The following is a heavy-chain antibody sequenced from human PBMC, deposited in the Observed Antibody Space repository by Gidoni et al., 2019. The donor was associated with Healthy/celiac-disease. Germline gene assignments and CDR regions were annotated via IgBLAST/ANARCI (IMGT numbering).Heavy chain of an antibody. CDR2: ISYDGSNK. CDR3: AKDLGYCSSTSCYGYYGMDV. D-gene: IGHD2-2*01. V-gene: IGHV3-30*18. CDR1: GFTFSSYG. J-gene: IGHJ6*02. Sequence: QVQLVESGGGVVQPGRSLRLSCAASGFTFSSYGMHWVRQAPGKGLEWVAVISYDGSNKYYADSVKGRFTISRDNSKNTLYLQMNSLRAEDTAVYYCAKDLGYCSSTSCYGYYGMDVWGQGTTVTVSS.